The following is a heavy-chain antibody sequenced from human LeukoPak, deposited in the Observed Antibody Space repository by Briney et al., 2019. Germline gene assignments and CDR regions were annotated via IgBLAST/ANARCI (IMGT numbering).Heavy chain of an antibody. CDR1: GFTFSSYG. CDR3: AKDQDYGDDMLDY. CDR2: IWYDGSNK. Sequence: PGRSLGLSCAASGFTFSSYGMHWVRQAPGKGLEWVAVIWYDGSNKYYADSVKGRFTISRGNSKNTLYLQMNSLRAEDTAVYYCAKDQDYGDDMLDYWGQGTLVTVSS. D-gene: IGHD4-17*01. V-gene: IGHV3-33*06. J-gene: IGHJ4*02.